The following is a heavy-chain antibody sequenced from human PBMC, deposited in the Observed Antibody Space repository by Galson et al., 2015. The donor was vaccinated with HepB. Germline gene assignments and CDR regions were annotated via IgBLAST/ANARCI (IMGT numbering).Heavy chain of an antibody. Sequence: QVQLQESVPGLVKPSETLSLTCPVPGGSIRSYYWGWIPQTPGKGLEWIGYIYYSGSTNYNPSLKSRVTISVDTSKNQFSLKLSSVTAADTAVYYCARLGGRKVPAAVGWFDPWGQGTLVTVSS. CDR1: GGSIRSYY. J-gene: IGHJ5*02. CDR3: ARLGGRKVPAAVGWFDP. CDR2: IYYSGST. V-gene: IGHV4-59*08. D-gene: IGHD2-2*01.